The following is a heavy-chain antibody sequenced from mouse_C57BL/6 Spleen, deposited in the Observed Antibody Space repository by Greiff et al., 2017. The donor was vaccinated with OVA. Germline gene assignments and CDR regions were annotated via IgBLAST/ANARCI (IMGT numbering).Heavy chain of an antibody. CDR3: ARNDYDDPAMDY. Sequence: QVQLQQPGAELVKPGASVKMSCKASGYTFTSYWITWVKQRPGQGLEWIGDIYPGSGSTNYNEKFKSKATLTVDTSSSTAYMQLSSLTSEDSAVYYCARNDYDDPAMDYWGQGTSVTVSS. CDR2: IYPGSGST. J-gene: IGHJ4*01. V-gene: IGHV1-55*01. CDR1: GYTFTSYW. D-gene: IGHD2-4*01.